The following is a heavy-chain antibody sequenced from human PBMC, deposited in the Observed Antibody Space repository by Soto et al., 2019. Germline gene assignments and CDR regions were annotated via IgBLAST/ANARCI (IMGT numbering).Heavy chain of an antibody. CDR3: ATGAYTALRPYYGMDV. Sequence: SVKVSCKASGGTFSSYAISWVRQAPGHGLEWMGGIIPIFGTANYAQKFQGRVTITADESTSTAYMELSSLRSEDTAVYYCATGAYTALRPYYGMDVWGQGTTVTVSS. CDR2: IIPIFGTA. V-gene: IGHV1-69*13. D-gene: IGHD2-2*02. CDR1: GGTFSSYA. J-gene: IGHJ6*02.